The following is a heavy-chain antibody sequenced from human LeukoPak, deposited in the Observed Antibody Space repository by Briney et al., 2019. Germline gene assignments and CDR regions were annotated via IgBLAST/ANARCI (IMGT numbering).Heavy chain of an antibody. D-gene: IGHD3-10*01. CDR1: GFTFSSYA. CDR3: AKDAGKIWFGDQSYYYYGMDV. CDR2: ISCSGGST. J-gene: IGHJ6*02. V-gene: IGHV3-23*01. Sequence: GGSLSLSCAASGFTFSSYAMSWVRPAPGKGLEWVSAISCSGGSTYYADSVKGRFTISRDNSKNTLYLQMNSLRAEDTAVYYCAKDAGKIWFGDQSYYYYGMDVWGQGTTVTVSS.